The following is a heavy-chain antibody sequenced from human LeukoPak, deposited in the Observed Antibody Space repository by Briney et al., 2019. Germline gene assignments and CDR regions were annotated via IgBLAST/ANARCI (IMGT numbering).Heavy chain of an antibody. Sequence: PSETLSLTCTVSGGSISSYYWSWIRQPPGKGLEWIGYIYYSGSTNYNPSLRSRVTISVDTSKNQFSLKLSSVTAADTAVYYCARVRPVGCSWSFDYWGQGTLVTVSS. J-gene: IGHJ4*02. CDR1: GGSISSYY. D-gene: IGHD6-13*01. CDR2: IYYSGST. V-gene: IGHV4-59*01. CDR3: ARVRPVGCSWSFDY.